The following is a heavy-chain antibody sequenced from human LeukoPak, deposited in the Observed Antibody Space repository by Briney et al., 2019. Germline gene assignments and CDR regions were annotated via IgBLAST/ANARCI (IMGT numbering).Heavy chain of an antibody. CDR1: GNSLNSGGNY. Sequence: SQTLSLTCSVSGNSLNSGGNYRHWIRQAPGKGLEWIGHIHQRGSTYYNPSLKSRVTISVDRPKNQVSLKLIAMTAADTAVYYCARIHFQFYYMDVWGKGTTVTVSS. J-gene: IGHJ6*03. CDR3: ARIHFQFYYMDV. V-gene: IGHV4-30-2*01. CDR2: IHQRGST. D-gene: IGHD2/OR15-2a*01.